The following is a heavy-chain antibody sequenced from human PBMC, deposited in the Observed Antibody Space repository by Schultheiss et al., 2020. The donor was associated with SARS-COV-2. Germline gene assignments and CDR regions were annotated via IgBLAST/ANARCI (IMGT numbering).Heavy chain of an antibody. Sequence: GGSLRLSCAASGFTFSSYSMNWVRQAPGKGLEWVSSISSSSSYIYYADSVKGRFTISRDNAKNSLYLQMNSLRAEDTAVYYCAKVSYYYDSSGYYDYWGQGTLVTVSS. CDR1: GFTFSSYS. CDR3: AKVSYYYDSSGYYDY. D-gene: IGHD3-22*01. J-gene: IGHJ4*02. CDR2: ISSSSSYI. V-gene: IGHV3-21*01.